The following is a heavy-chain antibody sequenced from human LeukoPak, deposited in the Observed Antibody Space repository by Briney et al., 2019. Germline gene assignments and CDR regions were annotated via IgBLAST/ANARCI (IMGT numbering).Heavy chain of an antibody. J-gene: IGHJ5*02. CDR3: AKGSGWFDP. D-gene: IGHD3-10*01. Sequence: GPPLQISCKGSGSRFTSHWISWGRPLPGKGLGWMGKIQTNHSYRNFSPSFQAHVTILVDKSINTAYLQWSSLKASNPAMYYCAKGSGWFDPWGQGTLVTVSS. CDR2: IQTNHSYR. V-gene: IGHV5-10-1*01. CDR1: GSRFTSHW.